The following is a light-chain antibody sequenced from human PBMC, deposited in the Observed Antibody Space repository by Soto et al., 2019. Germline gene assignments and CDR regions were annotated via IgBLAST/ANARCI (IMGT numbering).Light chain of an antibody. V-gene: IGKV1-5*03. J-gene: IGKJ1*01. CDR3: QQYHSYSPT. Sequence: DIQMTQSPSTLSASVGDRITITCRASESISSWLAWFQQKAGKAPNLLIYKASRLESGVPSRFSGSGSETEFTLTISSLQPDDFATYYCQQYHSYSPTFGQGTKVDIK. CDR1: ESISSW. CDR2: KAS.